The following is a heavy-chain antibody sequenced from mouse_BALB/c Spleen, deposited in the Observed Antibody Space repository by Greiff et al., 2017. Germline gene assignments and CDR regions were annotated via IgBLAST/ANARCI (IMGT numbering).Heavy chain of an antibody. CDR3: ARGQGYDYDVDFAY. CDR2: ISSGGST. CDR1: GFTFSSYA. V-gene: IGHV5-6-5*01. D-gene: IGHD2-4*01. Sequence: EVKLVESGGGLVKPGGSLKLSCAASGFTFSSYAMSWVRQTPEKRLEWVASISSGGSTYYPDSVKGRFTISRDNARNILYLQMSSLRSEDTAMYYCARGQGYDYDVDFAYWGQGTLVTVSA. J-gene: IGHJ3*01.